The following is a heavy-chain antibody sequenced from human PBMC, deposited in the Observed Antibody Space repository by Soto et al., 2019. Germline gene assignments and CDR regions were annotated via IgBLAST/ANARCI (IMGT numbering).Heavy chain of an antibody. Sequence: EVQLVESGGGLVRPGGSLRLSCAASGFTFSYYWMHWVRQAPGKGLVWVSRIHSDGSSTTYADFVKGRFIISRDNARNTVDVQMTRVRVEDTAVYYCARGDRGAFDLWGQGTVVTVSS. CDR2: IHSDGSST. J-gene: IGHJ3*01. CDR3: ARGDRGAFDL. CDR1: GFTFSYYW. D-gene: IGHD1-26*01. V-gene: IGHV3-74*01.